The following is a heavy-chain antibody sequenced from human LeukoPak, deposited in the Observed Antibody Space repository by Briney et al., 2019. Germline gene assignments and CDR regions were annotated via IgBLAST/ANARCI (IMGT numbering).Heavy chain of an antibody. CDR3: ARGDYFGNFGIGTSFYYYYMDV. J-gene: IGHJ6*03. V-gene: IGHV1-2*02. Sequence: GASVKVSCKASGYTFTSYAMNWVRQDPGQGLEWMGWINPNSGGTKYAQKFQGRVTMTRDMSISTAYMELSRLRSDDTAVYYCARGDYFGNFGIGTSFYYYYMDVWGKGTTVTVSS. CDR2: INPNSGGT. D-gene: IGHD4-23*01. CDR1: GYTFTSYA.